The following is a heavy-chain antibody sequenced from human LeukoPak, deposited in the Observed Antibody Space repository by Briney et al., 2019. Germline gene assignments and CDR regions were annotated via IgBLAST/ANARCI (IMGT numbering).Heavy chain of an antibody. J-gene: IGHJ4*02. Sequence: SETLSLTCTVSGGSISSYYWSWIRQPPGKGLEWIGYIYYSGSTNYNPSLKGRVTISVDTSKNQFSLKLSSVTAADTAVYYCARSARDYYDSSGYYYPVYWGQGTLVTVSS. CDR1: GGSISSYY. CDR3: ARSARDYYDSSGYYYPVY. CDR2: IYYSGST. V-gene: IGHV4-59*08. D-gene: IGHD3-22*01.